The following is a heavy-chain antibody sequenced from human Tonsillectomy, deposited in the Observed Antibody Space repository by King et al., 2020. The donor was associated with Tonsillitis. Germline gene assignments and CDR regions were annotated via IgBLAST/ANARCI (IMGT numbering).Heavy chain of an antibody. CDR3: ARDATGTTPDYYYMDV. D-gene: IGHD1-7*01. CDR2: IIPIFGSA. Sequence: QLVQSGAEVKKPGSSVKVSCKASGGTFSSYAIIWVRQAPGQGLEWMGGIIPIFGSANYSQKFQGRVTIPADESTSTANMELSSLRSEDTAVYYCARDATGTTPDYYYMDVWGKGTTVTVSS. V-gene: IGHV1-69*12. J-gene: IGHJ6*03. CDR1: GGTFSSYA.